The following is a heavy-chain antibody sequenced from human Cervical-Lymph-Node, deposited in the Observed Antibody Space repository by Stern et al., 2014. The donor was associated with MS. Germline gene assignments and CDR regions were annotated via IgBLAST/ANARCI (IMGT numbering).Heavy chain of an antibody. J-gene: IGHJ4*02. CDR3: AKGGYLVYYGGNSEVRF. CDR1: GFTFDEYA. CDR2: ISWNSDSI. D-gene: IGHD4-23*01. V-gene: IGHV3-9*01. Sequence: EVQLVESGGGLVQPGRSLRLSCAASGFTFDEYAMHWVRQAPGKGLEWVSGISWNSDSIGYADSVRGRLSISRDNAKNSLYLQMSNLRAEDTAFYYCAKGGYLVYYGGNSEVRFRGQGTLVTVSS.